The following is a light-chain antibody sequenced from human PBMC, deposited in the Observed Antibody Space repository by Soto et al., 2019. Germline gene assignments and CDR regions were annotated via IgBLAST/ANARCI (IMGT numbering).Light chain of an antibody. Sequence: DIQMTQSPSSLSASVGDRVTITCRASQSISSYLNWYQQKPGKATKLLIYAASSLQSGVPSRFSGSGSGTDFTLTISSLQPEDFATYYCQQSYSTSRTFGPGTKVDIK. CDR3: QQSYSTSRT. V-gene: IGKV1-39*01. CDR1: QSISSY. J-gene: IGKJ3*01. CDR2: AAS.